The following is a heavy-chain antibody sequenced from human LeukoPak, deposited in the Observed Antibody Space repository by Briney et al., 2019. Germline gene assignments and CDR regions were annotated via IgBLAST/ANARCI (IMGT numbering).Heavy chain of an antibody. Sequence: VKPGGSLRLSCAASGFAFSSYSMNWVRQAPGKGLEWVSSISSSSSYIYYADSVKGRFTISRDNAKNSLYLQMNSLRAEVTAVYYCARDTSHVGWRVGNWGQGTLVTVSS. CDR2: ISSSSSYI. CDR3: ARDTSHVGWRVGN. J-gene: IGHJ4*02. V-gene: IGHV3-21*01. D-gene: IGHD5-24*01. CDR1: GFAFSSYS.